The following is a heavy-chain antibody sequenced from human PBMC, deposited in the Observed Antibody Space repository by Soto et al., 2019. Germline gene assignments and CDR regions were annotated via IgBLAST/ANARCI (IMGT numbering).Heavy chain of an antibody. D-gene: IGHD5-12*01. Sequence: QVQLVQSGAEVKKPGASVKVSCKASGYTFTSYYMHWVRQAPGQGLEWMGIINPSGGSTSYAQKFQGRVNMTRDTSTSTVYMELSSLRSEDTAVYYCARSPLRGGYDFLFDYWGQGTLVTVSS. CDR2: INPSGGST. J-gene: IGHJ4*02. CDR1: GYTFTSYY. V-gene: IGHV1-46*03. CDR3: ARSPLRGGYDFLFDY.